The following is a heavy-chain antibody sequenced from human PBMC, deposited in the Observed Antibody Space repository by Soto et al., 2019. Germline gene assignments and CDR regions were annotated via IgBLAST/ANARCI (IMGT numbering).Heavy chain of an antibody. CDR3: AKDREDYFGSGRLFDS. V-gene: IGHV3-23*01. CDR1: GFSFSIYA. CDR2: INGRGDNT. Sequence: GGSLRLSCAASGFSFSIYAMSWVRQAPGKGLEWVSAINGRGDNTYYAVSVKGRFTISRDNSKNTLYLQMNSLRAEDTAVYYCAKDREDYFGSGRLFDSWGQGTLVTVSS. D-gene: IGHD3-10*01. J-gene: IGHJ4*02.